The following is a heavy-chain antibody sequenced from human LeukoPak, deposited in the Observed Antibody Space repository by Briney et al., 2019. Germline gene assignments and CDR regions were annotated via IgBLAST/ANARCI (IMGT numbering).Heavy chain of an antibody. CDR2: INHSGST. D-gene: IGHD5-18*01. J-gene: IGHJ4*02. CDR3: ARGRTSGYSYGTPDFDY. Sequence: SETLSLTCAVYGGSFSGYYWSWIRQPPGKGLEWIGEINHSGSTNYNPSLKSRVTISVDTSKNQFSLKLSSVTAADTAVYYCARGRTSGYSYGTPDFDYWGQGTLVTVSS. CDR1: GGSFSGYY. V-gene: IGHV4-34*01.